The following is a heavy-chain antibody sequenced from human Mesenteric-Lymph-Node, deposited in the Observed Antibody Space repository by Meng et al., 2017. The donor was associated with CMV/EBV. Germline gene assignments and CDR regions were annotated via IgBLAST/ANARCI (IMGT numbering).Heavy chain of an antibody. CDR2: LWEDGSNE. V-gene: IGHV3-33*06. Sequence: GESLKISCAASGFTFSSYVMHWVRQAPGKGLEWVAVLWEDGSNEYYVESVKGRFTISRDNSKNMLFLQMNSLRAEDTAVYYCAKDLSFNWRESFDIWGPGTMVTVSS. CDR1: GFTFSSYV. CDR3: AKDLSFNWRESFDI. J-gene: IGHJ3*02. D-gene: IGHD1-20*01.